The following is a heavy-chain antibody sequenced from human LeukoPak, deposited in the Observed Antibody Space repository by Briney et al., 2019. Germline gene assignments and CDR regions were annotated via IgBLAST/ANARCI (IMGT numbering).Heavy chain of an antibody. Sequence: LRASVEVSCKASGYTFTSYYMHWVRQAPGQGLEWMGIINPSGGSRSYAQKFQGRVTMTRDTSTSTVYMELSSLRNEDTAVYHCARGGSYSNDAFDIWGQGTMVTVSS. J-gene: IGHJ3*02. CDR2: INPSGGSR. CDR1: GYTFTSYY. V-gene: IGHV1-46*01. CDR3: ARGGSYSNDAFDI. D-gene: IGHD1-26*01.